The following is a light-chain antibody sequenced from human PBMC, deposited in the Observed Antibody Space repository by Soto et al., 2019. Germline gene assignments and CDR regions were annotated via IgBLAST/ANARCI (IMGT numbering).Light chain of an antibody. Sequence: QSVLTQPPSVSGAPGQRVTISCSGSSSNIGNNAVNWYQQLPGKAPRALIYYDDLLPSGVSERFSGSKSGTSVSLAISGLQCDDEADYSCASWDDTLSGVVFGGGTTLTVL. J-gene: IGLJ3*02. V-gene: IGLV1-36*01. CDR2: YDD. CDR3: ASWDDTLSGVV. CDR1: SSNIGNNA.